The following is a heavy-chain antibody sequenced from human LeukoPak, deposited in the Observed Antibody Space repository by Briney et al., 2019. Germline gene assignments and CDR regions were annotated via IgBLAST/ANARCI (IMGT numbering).Heavy chain of an antibody. Sequence: GESLRLSCEVSGFTFSNYAMSWVRQAPGKGLEWVSAISGSGARTFYADSVKGRFSISRDNSKNTLYLQMNSLRAEDTAVYYCAKEVAARPAARIYYFDYWGQGTLVTVSS. CDR1: GFTFSNYA. J-gene: IGHJ4*02. CDR3: AKEVAARPAARIYYFDY. V-gene: IGHV3-23*01. D-gene: IGHD6-6*01. CDR2: ISGSGART.